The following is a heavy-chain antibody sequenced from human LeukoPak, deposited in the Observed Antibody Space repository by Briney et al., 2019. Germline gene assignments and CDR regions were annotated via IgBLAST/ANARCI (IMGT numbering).Heavy chain of an antibody. D-gene: IGHD5-18*01. V-gene: IGHV1-69*05. CDR2: IIPIFGTA. Sequence: GASVTVSCKASGGTFSSYGISWVGQGQGQGLEWMGGIIPIFGTANYAQKFQGRVTITTDESTSTAYMELSSLRSEDTAVYYCASRHLDTAMVDFDYWGQGTLVTVSS. CDR3: ASRHLDTAMVDFDY. J-gene: IGHJ4*02. CDR1: GGTFSSYG.